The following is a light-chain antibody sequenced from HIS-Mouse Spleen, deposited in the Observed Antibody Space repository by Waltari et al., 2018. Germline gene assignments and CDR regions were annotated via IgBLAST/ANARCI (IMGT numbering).Light chain of an antibody. CDR2: AGS. V-gene: IGLV2-23*01. CDR3: CSYAGSSTWV. Sequence: QSALTQPASVSGSPGQSITISCTGTSSDVGSYNLVSWYQQHPGTAPKRMIYAGSNRPSGVSNRVSGSKSVNTASLTISGLQAEDEADYYCCSYAGSSTWVFGGGTKLTVL. J-gene: IGLJ3*02. CDR1: SSDVGSYNL.